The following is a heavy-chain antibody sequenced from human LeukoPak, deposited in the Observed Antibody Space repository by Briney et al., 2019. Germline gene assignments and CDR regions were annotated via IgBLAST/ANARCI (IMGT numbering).Heavy chain of an antibody. CDR2: INPNNGGT. CDR1: ANTFTFSSYY. CDR3: ARPNYYEGSGYYGGDYFDY. D-gene: IGHD3-22*01. V-gene: IGHV1-2*02. Sequence: SVTVSCKAPANTFTFSSYYLHWGRQAPGQGLEWMGWINPNNGGTNYAQKFQGRVTMTRDTSINTAYMELNSLTSDDTAVYYCARPNYYEGSGYYGGDYFDYWGQGTLVTVSS. J-gene: IGHJ4*02.